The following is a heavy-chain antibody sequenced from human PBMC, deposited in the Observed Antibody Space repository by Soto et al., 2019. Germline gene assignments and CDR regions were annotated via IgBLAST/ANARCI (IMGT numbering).Heavy chain of an antibody. D-gene: IGHD3-10*01. CDR1: GYTFTSYT. V-gene: IGHV1-3*01. J-gene: IGHJ5*01. CDR3: ARAYGSGPYVNHFHS. CDR2: INAGNGNT. Sequence: QVSLVQSGADMEKPGASMKVSCKTSGYTFTSYTVHWVRQAPGQSLQWMGWINAGNGNTKYSQSFQDRVTITRDTSASTVYRELTSLTSEDTAMYYCARAYGSGPYVNHFHSWGQGVLVTVSS.